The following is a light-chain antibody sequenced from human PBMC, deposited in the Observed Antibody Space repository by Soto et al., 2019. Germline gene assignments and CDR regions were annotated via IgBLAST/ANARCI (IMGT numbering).Light chain of an antibody. Sequence: DIQMTPSPSTLPASVGDRVTLTCRASQSISSYLNWYQQKPGKAPKLLIYAASSLQSGVPSRFSGSGSGTDFTLTISSPQPEDFATYYCQQSYSTQALTFGGGTKVDIK. V-gene: IGKV1-39*01. CDR2: AAS. CDR1: QSISSY. J-gene: IGKJ4*01. CDR3: QQSYSTQALT.